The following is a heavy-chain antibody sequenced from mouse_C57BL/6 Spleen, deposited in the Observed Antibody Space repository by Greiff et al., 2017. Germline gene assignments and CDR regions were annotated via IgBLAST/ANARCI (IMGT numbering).Heavy chain of an antibody. CDR3: ARGYDYDEGYIDV. V-gene: IGHV1-55*01. D-gene: IGHD2-4*01. Sequence: VQLQQPGAELVKPGASVKMSCKASGYTFTSYWITWVKQRPGQGLEWIGDIYPGSGSTNYNEKFKSKATLTVDTSSSTAYMQLSSLTSEDSAVYYCARGYDYDEGYIDVWGTGTTVTVSS. J-gene: IGHJ1*03. CDR1: GYTFTSYW. CDR2: IYPGSGST.